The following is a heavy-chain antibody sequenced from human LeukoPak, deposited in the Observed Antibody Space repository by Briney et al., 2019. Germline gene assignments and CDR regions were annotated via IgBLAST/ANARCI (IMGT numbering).Heavy chain of an antibody. D-gene: IGHD4-17*01. CDR1: GGSISSYY. J-gene: IGHJ4*02. CDR2: IYYSGST. CDR3: ARATTVTTMFDY. Sequence: SPETLSLTCTVSGGSISSYYWSWIRQPPGKGLEWIGYIYYSGSTNYNPSLKSRVTISVDTSKNQFSLKLSSVTAADTAVYYCARATTVTTMFDYWGQGTLATVSS. V-gene: IGHV4-59*01.